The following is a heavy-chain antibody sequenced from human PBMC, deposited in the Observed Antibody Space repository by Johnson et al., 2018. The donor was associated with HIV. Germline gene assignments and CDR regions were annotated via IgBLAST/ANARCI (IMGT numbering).Heavy chain of an antibody. CDR3: ANSYSSSGWPDAFDI. J-gene: IGHJ3*02. CDR2: ISYDGSNK. V-gene: IGHV3-30*04. Sequence: QVQLVESGGGVVQPGRSLRLSCAASGFTFSSYAMHWVRQAPGKGLEWVAVISYDGSNKYYADSVKGRFTISRDNSKNTLYLQMNSLRAEDTAVYYCANSYSSSGWPDAFDIWGQGTMVTVSS. D-gene: IGHD6-6*01. CDR1: GFTFSSYA.